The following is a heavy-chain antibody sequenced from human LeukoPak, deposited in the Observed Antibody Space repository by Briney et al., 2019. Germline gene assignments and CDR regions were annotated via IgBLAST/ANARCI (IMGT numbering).Heavy chain of an antibody. J-gene: IGHJ4*02. V-gene: IGHV3-23*01. CDR1: GFTFSDYY. CDR3: AKRGVVIRVILVGFHKEAYYFDS. Sequence: GGSLRLSCAASGFTFSDYYMSWVRQAPGKGLEWVAGISDSGGRTNYADSVKGRFTISRDNPKNTLYLQMNSLRAEDTAVYFCAKRGVVIRVILVGFHKEAYYFDSWGQGALVTVSS. CDR2: ISDSGGRT. D-gene: IGHD3-10*01.